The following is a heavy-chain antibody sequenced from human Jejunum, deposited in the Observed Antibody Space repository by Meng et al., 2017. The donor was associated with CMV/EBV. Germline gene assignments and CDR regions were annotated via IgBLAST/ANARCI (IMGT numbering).Heavy chain of an antibody. CDR1: Y. V-gene: IGHV4-59*01. Sequence: YWNWIRQSPGKGLEWIGYIYHTGGTTYNPSLKSRVSISVDTSKNQFSLRLSSVTPEDTAVYYCARDGINTISGLVITPSDYHGMDVWGRGTTVTVSS. CDR3: ARDGINTISGLVITPSDYHGMDV. CDR2: IYHTGGT. D-gene: IGHD3/OR15-3a*01. J-gene: IGHJ6*02.